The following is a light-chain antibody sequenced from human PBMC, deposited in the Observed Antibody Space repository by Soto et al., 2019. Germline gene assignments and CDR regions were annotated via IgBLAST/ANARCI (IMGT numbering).Light chain of an antibody. CDR3: QQYGLSPRT. CDR1: QSVRSN. Sequence: EIVMTQSPATLSVSPGERATLSCRASQSVRSNLAWYQQKPGQAPRLFIYAASIRATGIPDRFSGSGSGTDFTLTISRLEPEDFAVYCCQQYGLSPRTFGRGTKVDIK. CDR2: AAS. V-gene: IGKV3-20*01. J-gene: IGKJ1*01.